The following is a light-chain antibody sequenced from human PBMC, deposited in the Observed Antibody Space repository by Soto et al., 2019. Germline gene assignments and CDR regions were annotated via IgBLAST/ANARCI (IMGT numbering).Light chain of an antibody. V-gene: IGKV1-6*01. CDR1: QVVRNG. CDR3: LQDDSYPRT. Sequence: IQMTQSPPSLSASVGDRVILTCRARQVVRNGLGWHQQKPGKPPKLLIHDTSNLQGGVPLRFSGNGSGTDFTPSISSLQPEDFATYYCLQDDSYPRTFGQGTRGDIK. J-gene: IGKJ1*01. CDR2: DTS.